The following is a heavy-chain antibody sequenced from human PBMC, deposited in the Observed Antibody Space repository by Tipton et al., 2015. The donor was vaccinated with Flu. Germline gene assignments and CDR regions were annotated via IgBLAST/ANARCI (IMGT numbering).Heavy chain of an antibody. D-gene: IGHD6-19*01. V-gene: IGHV4-39*07. CDR3: ARSSGWYFLPDY. CDR1: GGSISSSGYY. CDR2: IYYSGST. J-gene: IGHJ4*02. Sequence: LRLSCTVSGGSISSSGYYWGWIRQPPGKGLEWIGSIYYSGSTYYNPSLKSRVTISVDTSKNQFSLKLSSVTAADTAVYYCARSSGWYFLPDYWGQGTLVTVSS.